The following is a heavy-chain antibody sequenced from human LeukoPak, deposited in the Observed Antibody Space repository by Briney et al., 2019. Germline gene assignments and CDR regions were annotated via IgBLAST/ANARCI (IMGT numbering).Heavy chain of an antibody. D-gene: IGHD4-17*01. CDR1: GFTFSSYW. J-gene: IGHJ4*02. V-gene: IGHV3-7*01. CDR3: ARERGDYRFDY. CDR2: IKQDGSEK. Sequence: GGSLRLSCAASGFTFSSYWMSWVRQAPGKGLEWVANIKQDGSEKYYVDSVKGRFTISKDNAKNSLYLQMNSLRAEDTAVYYCARERGDYRFDYWGQGTLVTVSS.